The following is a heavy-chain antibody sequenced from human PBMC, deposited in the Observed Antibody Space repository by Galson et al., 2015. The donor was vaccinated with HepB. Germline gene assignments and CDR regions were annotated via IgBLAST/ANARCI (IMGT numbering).Heavy chain of an antibody. CDR3: ATGPGFTGYSKHNTGY. Sequence: LRLSCAASGFTFSSYSMNWVRQAPGKGLEWVSSISSSSSYIYYADSVKGRFTISRDNAKNSLYLQMNSLRAEDTAVYYCATGPGFTGYSKHNTGYWGQGTLVTVSS. CDR2: ISSSSSYI. D-gene: IGHD3-9*01. V-gene: IGHV3-21*01. CDR1: GFTFSSYS. J-gene: IGHJ4*02.